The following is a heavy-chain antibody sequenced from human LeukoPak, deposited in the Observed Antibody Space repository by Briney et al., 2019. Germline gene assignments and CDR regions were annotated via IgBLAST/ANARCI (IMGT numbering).Heavy chain of an antibody. J-gene: IGHJ4*02. V-gene: IGHV1-24*01. CDR1: GYTLTEVS. CDR2: FDPEDGET. Sequence: GASVKVSCKVSGYTLTEVSMHWVRQAPGKGLGWMGGFDPEDGETIYAQKFQGRVTMTEDTSTDTAYMELSRLRSEDTAVYYCATAGYSSSWYMNYWGQGTLVTVSS. CDR3: ATAGYSSSWYMNY. D-gene: IGHD6-13*01.